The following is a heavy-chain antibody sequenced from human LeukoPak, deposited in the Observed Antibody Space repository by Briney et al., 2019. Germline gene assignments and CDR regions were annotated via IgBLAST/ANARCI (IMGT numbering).Heavy chain of an antibody. CDR2: ISYDGSNK. CDR3: AKAKGKGPGMVRGPDY. D-gene: IGHD3-10*01. Sequence: PGVSLRLSCAASGFTISSYGMHWVRQAPGKGLEWVAVISYDGSNKYYADSVKGRFTISRDNSKNTLYLQMNSLRAEDTAVYYCAKAKGKGPGMVRGPDYWGQGTLVTVSS. J-gene: IGHJ4*02. V-gene: IGHV3-30*18. CDR1: GFTISSYG.